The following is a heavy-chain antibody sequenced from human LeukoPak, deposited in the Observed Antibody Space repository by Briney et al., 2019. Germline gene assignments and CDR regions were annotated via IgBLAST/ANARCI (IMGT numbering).Heavy chain of an antibody. V-gene: IGHV1-8*03. D-gene: IGHD2-15*01. CDR1: GYTFTSYD. CDR2: MNPNSGNT. Sequence: GASVKVSCKASGYTFTSYDINWVRQATGQGLEWMGWMNPNSGNTGYAQKFQGRVTITRNTSISTAYMELSSLRSEDTAVYYCARGRVGYCSGGSCYSGYWFDPWGQGTLSPSPQ. CDR3: ARGRVGYCSGGSCYSGYWFDP. J-gene: IGHJ5*02.